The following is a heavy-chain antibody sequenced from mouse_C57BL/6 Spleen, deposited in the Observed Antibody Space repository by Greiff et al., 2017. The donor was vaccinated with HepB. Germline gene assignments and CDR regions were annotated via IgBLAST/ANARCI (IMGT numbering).Heavy chain of an antibody. V-gene: IGHV3-1*01. CDR3: AREGYSNSFAY. J-gene: IGHJ3*01. D-gene: IGHD2-5*01. Sequence: EVQVVESGPGMVKPSQSLSLTCTVTGYSITSGYDWHWIRHFPGNKLEWMGYISYSGSTNYNPSLKSRISITHDPSKNHFFLKLNSVTTEDTATYYCAREGYSNSFAYWGQGTLVTVSA. CDR2: ISYSGST. CDR1: GYSITSGYD.